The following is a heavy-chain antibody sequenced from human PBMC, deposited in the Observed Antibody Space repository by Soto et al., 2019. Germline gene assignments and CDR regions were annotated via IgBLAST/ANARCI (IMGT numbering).Heavy chain of an antibody. CDR3: ARDSLALFDS. CDR1: DGSVSSGNYY. J-gene: IGHJ4*02. D-gene: IGHD5-12*01. CDR2: IHSSGST. Sequence: SETLSLTCTVSDGSVSSGNYYWTWIRQPPGKGLEWIGYIHSSGSTLYNPSLKSRVFISVDTSMNQFSLKLTSVTAADPALYFCARDSLALFDSWGQGTLVTFSS. V-gene: IGHV4-61*01.